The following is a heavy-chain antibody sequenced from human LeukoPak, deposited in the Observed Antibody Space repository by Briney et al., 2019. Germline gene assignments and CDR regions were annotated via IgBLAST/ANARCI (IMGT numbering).Heavy chain of an antibody. CDR1: GFTCSSYA. D-gene: IGHD6-13*01. CDR3: ARTRWSSSWYYFDS. Sequence: GGSLRLSCAASGFTCSSYAMSWVRQAPGKGLEWISAIIPSGGSTYYADSVKGRFTISRDNSKNTLYLLMNSLRAEDTAVYYCARTRWSSSWYYFDSWGQGTLVTASS. CDR2: IIPSGGST. V-gene: IGHV3-23*01. J-gene: IGHJ4*02.